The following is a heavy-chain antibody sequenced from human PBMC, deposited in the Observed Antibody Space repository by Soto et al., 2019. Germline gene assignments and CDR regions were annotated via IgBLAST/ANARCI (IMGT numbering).Heavy chain of an antibody. D-gene: IGHD6-19*01. Sequence: ASETLSLTCDVSGASISNDNWWSWVRQPPGKGLEWIGEIYHSGSTNYNPSLKSRVTISVGKSKNQFSLKLSSVTAADTAVYYCAKDLGIAVSARRAFDIWGQGTMVTVSS. CDR2: IYHSGST. CDR3: AKDLGIAVSARRAFDI. V-gene: IGHV4-4*02. J-gene: IGHJ3*02. CDR1: GASISNDNW.